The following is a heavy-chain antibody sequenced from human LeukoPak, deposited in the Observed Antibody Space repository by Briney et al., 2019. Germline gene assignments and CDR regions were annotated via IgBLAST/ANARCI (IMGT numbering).Heavy chain of an antibody. CDR2: INHSGST. CDR3: ARYRVGYYYYYMDV. Sequence: SETLSLTCAVYGGSFSGYYWSWIRQPPGKGLECIGEINHSGSTNYNPSLKSRVTISVDTSKNQFSLKLSSVTAADTAVYYCARYRVGYYYYYMDVWGKGTTVTVSS. V-gene: IGHV4-34*01. J-gene: IGHJ6*03. D-gene: IGHD1-26*01. CDR1: GGSFSGYY.